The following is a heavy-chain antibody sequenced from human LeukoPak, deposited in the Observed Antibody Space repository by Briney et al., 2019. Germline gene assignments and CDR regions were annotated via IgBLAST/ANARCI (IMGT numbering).Heavy chain of an antibody. J-gene: IGHJ4*02. CDR1: GLTFSTYG. V-gene: IGHV3-23*01. D-gene: IGHD6-19*01. CDR2: ISGRGIST. CDR3: TRQVGPHSGWYFVH. Sequence: GGSLRLSCAASGLTFSTYGMSWVRQAPGKGLEWVSAISGRGISTYYADSVKGWFTISRDNSKNTLYLQMNSLRAEDTAVYYCTRQVGPHSGWYFVHWGQGTLVTVSS.